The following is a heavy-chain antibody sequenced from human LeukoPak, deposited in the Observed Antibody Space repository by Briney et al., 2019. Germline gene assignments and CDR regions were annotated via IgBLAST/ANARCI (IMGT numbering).Heavy chain of an antibody. Sequence: PGGSLRLSCAASGFTFSSYEMNWVRQAPGKGLEWVSYISSSGGTIYYADSAKGRFTISRDNAKNSLYLQMNSLRAEDTAVYYCARKGPGRWGQGTLVTVSS. V-gene: IGHV3-48*03. CDR3: ARKGPGR. CDR2: ISSSGGTI. J-gene: IGHJ4*02. CDR1: GFTFSSYE.